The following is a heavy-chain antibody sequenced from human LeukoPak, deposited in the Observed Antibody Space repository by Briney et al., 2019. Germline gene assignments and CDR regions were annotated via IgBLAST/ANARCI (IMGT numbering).Heavy chain of an antibody. CDR3: ARTASWVGATTEWFDP. CDR2: ISAYNGNT. D-gene: IGHD1-26*01. Sequence: ASVKVSCKASGYTFTSYGISWMRQAPGQGLEWMGWISAYNGNTNYAQKLQGRVTMTTDTSTSTAYMELRSLRSDDTAVYYCARTASWVGATTEWFDPWGQGTLVTVSS. V-gene: IGHV1-18*01. J-gene: IGHJ5*02. CDR1: GYTFTSYG.